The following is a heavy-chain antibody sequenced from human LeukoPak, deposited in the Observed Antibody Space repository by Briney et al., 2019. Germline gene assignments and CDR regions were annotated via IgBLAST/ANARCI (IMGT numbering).Heavy chain of an antibody. CDR1: GFTFSSFA. J-gene: IGHJ6*02. Sequence: PGGSLRLSCAASGFTFSSFALHWVRQAPGKGLEWVAVISFDGSNKYYADSVKGRFTISRDNSKNTLYLQMSSLRAEDTAVYYCARAGTTMTTPYYYGMDVWGQGTTVTVSS. CDR3: ARAGTTMTTPYYYGMDV. V-gene: IGHV3-30-3*01. CDR2: ISFDGSNK. D-gene: IGHD4-17*01.